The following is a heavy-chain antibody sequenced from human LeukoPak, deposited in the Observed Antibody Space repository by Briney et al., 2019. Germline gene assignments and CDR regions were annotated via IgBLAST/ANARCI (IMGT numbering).Heavy chain of an antibody. V-gene: IGHV1-58*02. CDR3: AANMKSEDY. CDR1: GFTFTSSA. Sequence: EASVKVSCKSSGFTFTSSAMQWVRQARGQRLEWIGWIVVGSGNTNYAQKFQERVSITRDMSTSTAYMELSSLRSEDTAVYYCAANMKSEDYWGQGTLVTVSS. CDR2: IVVGSGNT. D-gene: IGHD2/OR15-2a*01. J-gene: IGHJ4*02.